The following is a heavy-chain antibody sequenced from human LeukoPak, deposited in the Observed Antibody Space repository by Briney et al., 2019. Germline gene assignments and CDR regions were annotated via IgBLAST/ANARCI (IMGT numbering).Heavy chain of an antibody. Sequence: SVKVSCKASGGTFSSYAISWGRQAHGQGHEWMGGIIPIFGTANYAQKFQGRGTITTDESTSTAYMELSSLRSEDTAVYYCARPRGTDSSGYLYWGQGTLVTVSS. V-gene: IGHV1-69*05. J-gene: IGHJ4*02. CDR1: GGTFSSYA. CDR2: IIPIFGTA. D-gene: IGHD3-22*01. CDR3: ARPRGTDSSGYLY.